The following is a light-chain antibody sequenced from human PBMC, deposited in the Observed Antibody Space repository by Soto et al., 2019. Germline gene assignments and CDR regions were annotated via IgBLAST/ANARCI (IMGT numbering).Light chain of an antibody. Sequence: QSVLTQPASVSGSPGQSITISCTGTSSDVGGYNYVSWYQQHPGKAPKLMIYDVSDRPSGVSNRFSGSKSGNTASLTISGLQAEYEADYYCSSYTSGFYVFGTGTNV. J-gene: IGLJ1*01. CDR2: DVS. V-gene: IGLV2-14*01. CDR3: SSYTSGFYV. CDR1: SSDVGGYNY.